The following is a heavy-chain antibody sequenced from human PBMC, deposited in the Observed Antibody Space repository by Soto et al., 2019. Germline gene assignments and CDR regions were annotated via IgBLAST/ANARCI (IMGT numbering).Heavy chain of an antibody. J-gene: IGHJ3*02. CDR2: ISAYNGNT. CDR1: GYTFTSYS. CDR3: ARDPGGGGGSWYGAFDI. D-gene: IGHD2-15*01. Sequence: GASVKVSCKASGYTFTSYSISWVRQAPGQGLEWMGGISAYNGNTNYAQKLQGRVTMTTDTSTSTADMELRSLRSDDTAVYYCARDPGGGGGSWYGAFDIWGQGTMVTVSS. V-gene: IGHV1-18*04.